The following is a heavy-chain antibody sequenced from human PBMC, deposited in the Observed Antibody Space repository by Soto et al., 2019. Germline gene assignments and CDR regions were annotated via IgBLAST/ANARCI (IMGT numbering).Heavy chain of an antibody. V-gene: IGHV5-51*01. D-gene: IGHD2-15*01. CDR2: IYPGDSVT. CDR3: ARRYCSGGSCHNLDYYYGMDV. J-gene: IGHJ6*02. CDR1: GYSFTSYW. Sequence: PGESLKISCKGSGYSFTSYWIGWVRQMPGKGLEWMGIIYPGDSVTRYSPSFQGQVTISADKSISTAYLQWSSLKASDTAMYYCARRYCSGGSCHNLDYYYGMDVWGQGTTVTVS.